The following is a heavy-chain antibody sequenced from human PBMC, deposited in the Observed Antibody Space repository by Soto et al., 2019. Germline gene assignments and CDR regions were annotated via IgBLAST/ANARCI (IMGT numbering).Heavy chain of an antibody. V-gene: IGHV1-69*06. CDR1: GGTFSSYA. CDR2: IIPIFGTA. CDR3: ASSYWLSKDKGVVPRAFDI. J-gene: IGHJ3*02. D-gene: IGHD3-3*01. Sequence: SVKVSCKASGGTFSSYAISWVRRAPGQGLEWMGGIIPIFGTANYAQKFQGRVTITADKSTSTAYMELSSLRSEDTAVYYCASSYWLSKDKGVVPRAFDIWGQGTMVTVSS.